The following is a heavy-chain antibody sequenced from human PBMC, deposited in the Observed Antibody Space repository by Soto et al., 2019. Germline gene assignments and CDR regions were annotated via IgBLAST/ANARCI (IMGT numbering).Heavy chain of an antibody. CDR3: VRRHVSATGIDWFDP. Sequence: ASVKVSCKASGYTFTSYGIHWVRQAPGQRLEWMGWINAANDDTKYSPKFQGRVTITRDTSASTAYMELSSLRSEDTAVYYCVRRHVSATGIDWFDPWGQGTLVTVSS. CDR2: INAANDDT. J-gene: IGHJ5*02. CDR1: GYTFTSYG. V-gene: IGHV1-3*01. D-gene: IGHD6-13*01.